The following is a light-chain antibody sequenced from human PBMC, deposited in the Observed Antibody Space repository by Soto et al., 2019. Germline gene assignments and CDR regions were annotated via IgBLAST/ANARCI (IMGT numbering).Light chain of an antibody. CDR3: QQHINWPLT. CDR1: QSVRDN. V-gene: IGKV3-11*01. J-gene: IGKJ4*01. Sequence: EILLTQSPATLAVSPGEGATLSCRASQSVRDNLAWYQQKPGQAPRLLIYEASNRATGIPARFSGSGSGADFTLTISSLEPEDFALYYCQQHINWPLTFGGGTKVEIK. CDR2: EAS.